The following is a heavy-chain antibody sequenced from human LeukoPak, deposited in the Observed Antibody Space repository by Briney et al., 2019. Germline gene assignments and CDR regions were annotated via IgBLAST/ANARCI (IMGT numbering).Heavy chain of an antibody. CDR1: GFTFSSYW. CDR3: AKGWFGEYVDY. Sequence: GGSLRLSCAASGFTFSSYWMSWVRQAPGKGLEWVANIKQDGSEEYYVDSVKGRFTISRDNAKNSLYLQMNSLRAEDTAVYYCAKGWFGEYVDYWGQGTLVTVSS. V-gene: IGHV3-7*03. CDR2: IKQDGSEE. J-gene: IGHJ4*02. D-gene: IGHD3-10*01.